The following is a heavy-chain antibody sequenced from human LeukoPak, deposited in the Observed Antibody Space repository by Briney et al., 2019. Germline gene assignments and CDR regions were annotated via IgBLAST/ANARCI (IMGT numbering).Heavy chain of an antibody. CDR3: ARGAVDCSGGSCYYLFDY. CDR1: GFTFSSYW. V-gene: IGHV3-74*03. J-gene: IGHJ4*02. D-gene: IGHD2-15*01. Sequence: PGGSLRLSCAASGFTFSSYWMHWVRQAPGKGLVWVSRINSDGSGTMYADSVKGRFTISRDNAKKTLYLQMNSLRAEDTAVYYCARGAVDCSGGSCYYLFDYWGQGTLVTVSS. CDR2: INSDGSGT.